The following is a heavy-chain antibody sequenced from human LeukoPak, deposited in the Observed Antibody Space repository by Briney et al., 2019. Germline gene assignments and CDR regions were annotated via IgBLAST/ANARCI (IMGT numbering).Heavy chain of an antibody. CDR1: GYTFTSYY. J-gene: IGHJ4*02. D-gene: IGHD2-15*01. Sequence: ASVKVSCKASGYTFTSYYMHWVRQAPGKGLEWMGIINPSGGSTSYAQKFQGRVTMTRDMSTSTVYMELSSLRSEDTAVYYCARDSLGYCSGGSCYGVDYWGQGTLVTVSS. CDR2: INPSGGST. V-gene: IGHV1-46*01. CDR3: ARDSLGYCSGGSCYGVDY.